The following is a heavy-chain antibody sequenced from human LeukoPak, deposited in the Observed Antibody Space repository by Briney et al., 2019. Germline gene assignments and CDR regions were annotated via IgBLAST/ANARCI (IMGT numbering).Heavy chain of an antibody. D-gene: IGHD4-17*01. CDR3: ATTVTTGGGAFDI. Sequence: GGSLRLSCTASGFTFSRYYMHWVRQAPGKGLVWVSRLNSDGGDTRFADSVKGRFAISRDNAKDTLHLQMNSLRVEDTAVYYCATTVTTGGGAFDIWGQGTMVTVSS. CDR2: LNSDGGDT. J-gene: IGHJ3*02. CDR1: GFTFSRYY. V-gene: IGHV3-74*01.